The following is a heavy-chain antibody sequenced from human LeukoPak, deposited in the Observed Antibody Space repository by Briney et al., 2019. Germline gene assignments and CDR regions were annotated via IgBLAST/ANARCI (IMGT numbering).Heavy chain of an antibody. J-gene: IGHJ6*02. CDR2: ISSSGSTI. V-gene: IGHV3-11*01. CDR1: GFTFTDHP. Sequence: GESLRLSCVASGFTFTDHPMNWVRQAPGKGLEWVSYISSSGSTIYYADSVKGRFTISRDNAKNSLYLQMNSLRAEDTAVYYCARRLVPYYCHGMDVWGQGTTVTVSS. CDR3: ARRLVPYYCHGMDV.